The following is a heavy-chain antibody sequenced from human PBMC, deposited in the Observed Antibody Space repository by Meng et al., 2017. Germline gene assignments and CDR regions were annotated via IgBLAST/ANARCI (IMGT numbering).Heavy chain of an antibody. D-gene: IGHD1/OR15-1a*01. CDR3: ASLTKFYFDY. CDR2: ISSSGSTI. V-gene: IGHV3-48*03. Sequence: LSLTCTVSGGSISSSSYYWGWVRQAPGKGLEWVSCISSSGSTIYYADSVKGRFTIPRDNAKNSLYLQMNSLRAEDTAVYYCASLTKFYFDYWGQGTLVTVSS. CDR1: GGSISSSSYY. J-gene: IGHJ4*02.